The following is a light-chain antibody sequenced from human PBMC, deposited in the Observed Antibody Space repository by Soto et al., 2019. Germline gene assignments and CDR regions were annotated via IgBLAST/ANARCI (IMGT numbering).Light chain of an antibody. CDR2: EVS. V-gene: IGLV2-14*01. J-gene: IGLJ2*01. Sequence: QSALTQPASVSGSPGQSITISCTGTSSDVGGYNYVSWYQQHPGKAPKLMIYEVSNRPSGVSNRFSGSKSGNTASLTISGFKAEDEADYYCSSYTSSSTLVFGGGTKLTVL. CDR1: SSDVGGYNY. CDR3: SSYTSSSTLV.